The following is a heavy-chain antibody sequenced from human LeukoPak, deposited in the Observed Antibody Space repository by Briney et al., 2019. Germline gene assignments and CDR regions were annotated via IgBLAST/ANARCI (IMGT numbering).Heavy chain of an antibody. D-gene: IGHD3-10*01. V-gene: IGHV3-23*01. CDR3: AKGPYYYGSAKTSDAFDI. J-gene: IGHJ3*02. Sequence: GGSLRLSCAASGFTFSSYAMSWVRQAPGKGLEWVPAISGSGGSTYYADSVKGRFTISRDNSKNTLYLQMNSLRAEDTAVYYCAKGPYYYGSAKTSDAFDIWGQGTMVTVSS. CDR2: ISGSGGST. CDR1: GFTFSSYA.